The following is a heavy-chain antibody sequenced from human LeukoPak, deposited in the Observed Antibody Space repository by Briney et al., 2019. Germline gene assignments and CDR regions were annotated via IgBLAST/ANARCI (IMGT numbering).Heavy chain of an antibody. Sequence: GGSLRLSCAASGFTFRTYWMCWVRQAPGKGLEWVANIKQDGSEKYYVDSVKGRFTISRDNAKNSLYLQMNSLRAEDTAVYYCARDFPYYYDTSAYYSDYWGQGTLVTVSS. CDR1: GFTFRTYW. J-gene: IGHJ4*02. V-gene: IGHV3-7*01. CDR3: ARDFPYYYDTSAYYSDY. D-gene: IGHD3-22*01. CDR2: IKQDGSEK.